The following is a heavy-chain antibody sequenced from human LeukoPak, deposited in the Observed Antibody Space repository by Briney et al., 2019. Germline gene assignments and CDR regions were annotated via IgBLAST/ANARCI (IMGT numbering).Heavy chain of an antibody. CDR1: GYTFTSYG. J-gene: IGHJ5*02. Sequence: GASVKVSCTASGYTFTSYGISWVRQAPGQGLEWMGWVSGYNGNTNYAQQLQGRVTMTTDTSTSTAYMELRSLRSDDTAVYYCGRDKEGYCSSTSCSRGDNWFDPWGQGTLVTVSS. D-gene: IGHD2-2*01. V-gene: IGHV1-18*01. CDR3: GRDKEGYCSSTSCSRGDNWFDP. CDR2: VSGYNGNT.